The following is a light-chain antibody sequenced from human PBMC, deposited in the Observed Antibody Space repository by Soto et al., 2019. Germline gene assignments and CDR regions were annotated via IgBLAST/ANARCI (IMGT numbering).Light chain of an antibody. CDR1: QSLVYSDGNTS. V-gene: IGKV2-30*01. Sequence: DVVMTQSPLSLPVTLGQPASISCRSGQSLVYSDGNTSLNWFQQRPGQSPRRLIYKVSNRDSGVPVRFSGSGSGTEVTLKISRVESDDVGVYYFMRATHGPPYVGGGTKVEI. CDR2: KVS. CDR3: MRATHGPPY. J-gene: IGKJ4*01.